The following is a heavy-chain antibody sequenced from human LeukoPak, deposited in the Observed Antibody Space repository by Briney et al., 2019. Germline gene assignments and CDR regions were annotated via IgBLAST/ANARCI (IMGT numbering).Heavy chain of an antibody. V-gene: IGHV3-30*02. J-gene: IGHJ4*02. Sequence: PGGSLRLSCAASGFTFSSYGMHWVRQAPGKGLEWVTLIRYDGSNKYHADSVKGRFTISRDNSKNTLYLQMNSLRAEDTAVYYCAKDHGELLYFDYWGQGTLVTVSS. CDR1: GFTFSSYG. D-gene: IGHD1-26*01. CDR2: IRYDGSNK. CDR3: AKDHGELLYFDY.